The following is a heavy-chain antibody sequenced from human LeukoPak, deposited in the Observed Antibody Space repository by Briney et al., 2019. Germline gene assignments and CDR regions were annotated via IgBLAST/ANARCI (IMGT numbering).Heavy chain of an antibody. Sequence: GDSLKFPCKGSGYRFTSLWFAWLRKMPGKGLDWMGIINRGDSDTRYSPAFQGQVIISADNSTSTAYLQWSSLKAADTAMYYCARQGYSSSRYEVDGVWCQGTLVIVSS. CDR1: GYRFTSLW. D-gene: IGHD6-13*01. CDR2: INRGDSDT. V-gene: IGHV5-51*01. CDR3: ARQGYSSSRYEVDGV. J-gene: IGHJ4*02.